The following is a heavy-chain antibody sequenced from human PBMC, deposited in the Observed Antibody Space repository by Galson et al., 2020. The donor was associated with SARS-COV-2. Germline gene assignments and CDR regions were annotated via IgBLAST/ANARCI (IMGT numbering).Heavy chain of an antibody. CDR3: ARALLTGINILYYHGMDV. CDR2: TYYRSKWYN. D-gene: IGHD1-20*01. Sequence: SQTLSLTCAISGDSVSSNSAAWNWIRQSPSRGLEWLGRTYYRSKWYNDYALSVKSRITINPDTSKNQFSLQLSSVTPEDTAVYYCARALLTGINILYYHGMDVWGQGTTVTVSS. V-gene: IGHV6-1*01. J-gene: IGHJ6*02. CDR1: GDSVSSNSAA.